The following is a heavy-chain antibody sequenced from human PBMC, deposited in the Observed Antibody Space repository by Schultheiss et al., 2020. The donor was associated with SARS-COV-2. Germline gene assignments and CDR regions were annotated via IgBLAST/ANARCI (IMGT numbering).Heavy chain of an antibody. V-gene: IGHV4-59*08. Sequence: SETLSLTCTVSGGSISSDDWSWIRQPPGKGLEWIGYIYYSGSTNYNPSLKSRVTISVDTSKNQFSLKLSSVTAADTAVYYCATSIGSSWYHYYYYYMDVWGKGTTVTVSS. J-gene: IGHJ6*03. D-gene: IGHD6-13*01. CDR3: ATSIGSSWYHYYYYYMDV. CDR2: IYYSGST. CDR1: GGSISSDD.